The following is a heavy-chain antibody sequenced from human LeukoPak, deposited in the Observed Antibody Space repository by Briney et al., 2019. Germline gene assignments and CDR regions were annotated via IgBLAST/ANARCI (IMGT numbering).Heavy chain of an antibody. J-gene: IGHJ4*02. CDR1: GYTFIAYY. CDR2: INPNTGDT. Sequence: ASVKVSCKTSGYTFIAYYVHWVRQAPGQGLEWMGWINPNTGDTTYAQQFQGRVTMTRDTSLSTVYMELSSLRSDDTAVYYCARVVFDGSFSRRFDSWGQGTQVAVFS. CDR3: ARVVFDGSFSRRFDS. V-gene: IGHV1-2*02. D-gene: IGHD3-9*01.